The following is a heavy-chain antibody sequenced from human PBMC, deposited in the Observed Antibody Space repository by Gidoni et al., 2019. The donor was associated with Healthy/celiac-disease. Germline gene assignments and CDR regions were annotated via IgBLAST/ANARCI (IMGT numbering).Heavy chain of an antibody. CDR2: KSYDGSNK. V-gene: IGHV3-30*18. J-gene: IGHJ6*02. CDR3: AKDDSFFWSGYSNIYYYYGMDV. D-gene: IGHD3-3*01. Sequence: QVQLVESGGGVVQPGRSLRLSCAASGFTFSSYCIPWVRQAPGKGLEWVAVKSYDGSNKYDADSVKGRFTISRDNSKNTLYLKMNSLRAEDTAVYYCAKDDSFFWSGYSNIYYYYGMDVWGQGTTVTGSS. CDR1: GFTFSSYC.